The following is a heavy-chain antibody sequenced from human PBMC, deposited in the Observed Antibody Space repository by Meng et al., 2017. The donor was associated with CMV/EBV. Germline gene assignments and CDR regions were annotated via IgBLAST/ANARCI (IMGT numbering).Heavy chain of an antibody. Sequence: GESLKISCAASGFTFSSYGMHWVRQAPGKGLGWVAFIRYDGSNKYYADSVKGRFTISRDNSKNTLYLQMNSLRAEDTAVYYCAKEAGTTRNRGGCSGGSCYRYYYGMDVWGQGTTVTVSS. CDR1: GFTFSSYG. D-gene: IGHD2-15*01. CDR2: IRYDGSNK. CDR3: AKEAGTTRNRGGCSGGSCYRYYYGMDV. V-gene: IGHV3-30*02. J-gene: IGHJ6*02.